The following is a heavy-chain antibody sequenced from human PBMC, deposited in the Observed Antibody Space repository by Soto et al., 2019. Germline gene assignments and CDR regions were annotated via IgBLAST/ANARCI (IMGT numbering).Heavy chain of an antibody. J-gene: IGHJ5*02. CDR3: ARDRSTYGGGGTGEVKENWFDP. V-gene: IGHV4-59*01. CDR1: GGSISRYY. Sequence: SETLSLTCSVSGGSISRYYWSWIRQPPGKGLEWIGYAYYSGDTGYNPSLKSRVTMAVDTSKNQVSLKLSSVTAADTAVYYCARDRSTYGGGGTGEVKENWFDPWGQGALVT. CDR2: AYYSGDT. D-gene: IGHD2-8*01.